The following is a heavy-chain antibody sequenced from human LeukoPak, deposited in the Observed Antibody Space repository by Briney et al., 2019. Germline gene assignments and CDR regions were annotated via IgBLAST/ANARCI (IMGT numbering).Heavy chain of an antibody. CDR3: AKDYSWNYVVHY. V-gene: IGHV3-23*01. Sequence: GASLRLSCAASGFTFSSYAISWVRQAPGKGLEWVSAISGSGGSTYYADSVKGRFTISRDNSKNTLYLQMNSLRAEDTAVYYCAKDYSWNYVVHYWGQGTLVTVSS. CDR1: GFTFSSYA. CDR2: ISGSGGST. D-gene: IGHD1-7*01. J-gene: IGHJ4*02.